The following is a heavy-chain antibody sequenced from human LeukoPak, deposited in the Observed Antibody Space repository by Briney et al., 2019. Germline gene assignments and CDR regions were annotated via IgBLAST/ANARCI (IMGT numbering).Heavy chain of an antibody. CDR2: INPNSGGT. D-gene: IGHD1-1*01. CDR3: ARTTTTRTIPYYYYYYMDV. Sequence: ASVKVSCKASGYTFTGYYMHWVRQAPGQGLEWMGWINPNSGGTNYAQKFQGRVTMTRDTSISTAYMELSRLRSDDTAVYYCARTTTTRTIPYYYYYYMDVWGKGTTVTVSS. J-gene: IGHJ6*03. CDR1: GYTFTGYY. V-gene: IGHV1-2*02.